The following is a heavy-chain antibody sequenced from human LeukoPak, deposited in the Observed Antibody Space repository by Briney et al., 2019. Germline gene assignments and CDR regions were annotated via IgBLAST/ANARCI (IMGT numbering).Heavy chain of an antibody. J-gene: IGHJ4*02. Sequence: PGGSLRLSCAASGFTFSDYYMSWIRQAPGKGLEWVSYISSSSSYTNYADSVKGRFTISRDNAKNSLYLQMNSLRAEDTAVYYCARDRCSGGSCYLDYWGQGTLVTVSS. D-gene: IGHD2-15*01. V-gene: IGHV3-11*05. CDR3: ARDRCSGGSCYLDY. CDR2: ISSSSSYT. CDR1: GFTFSDYY.